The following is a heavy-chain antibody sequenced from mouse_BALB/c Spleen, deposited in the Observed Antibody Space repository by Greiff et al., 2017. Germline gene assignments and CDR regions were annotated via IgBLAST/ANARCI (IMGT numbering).Heavy chain of an antibody. Sequence: EVKLMESGGGLVKPGGSLKLSCAASGFTFSSYAMSWVRQTPEKRLEWVASISSGGSTYYPDSVKGRFTISRDNARNILYLQMSSLRSEDTAMYYCARGIYYGYDGGAYWGQGTLVTVSA. D-gene: IGHD2-2*01. CDR2: ISSGGST. CDR3: ARGIYYGYDGGAY. V-gene: IGHV5-6-5*01. CDR1: GFTFSSYA. J-gene: IGHJ3*01.